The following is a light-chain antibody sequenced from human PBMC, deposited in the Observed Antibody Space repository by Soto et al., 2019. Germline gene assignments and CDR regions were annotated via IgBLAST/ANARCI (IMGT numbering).Light chain of an antibody. CDR1: QSVSSSY. CDR3: QQYSSSPTWT. J-gene: IGKJ1*01. Sequence: EIVLTQSPGTLSLSPGERATLSCRASQSVSSSYLGWYQQKPGQAPRLLIYGASSRATGAPDRFSGSGSGTDFTLTISRLEPEDFAVYYCQQYSSSPTWTFGQGTKVEIK. V-gene: IGKV3-20*01. CDR2: GAS.